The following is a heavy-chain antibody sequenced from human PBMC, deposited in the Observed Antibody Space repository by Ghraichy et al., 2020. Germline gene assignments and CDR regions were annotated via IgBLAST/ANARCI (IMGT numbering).Heavy chain of an antibody. CDR3: ARVWGPGGYTYFGESHFDY. D-gene: IGHD3-10*01. Sequence: GESLNISCAASGFAFSTYTMNWVRQAPGKGLEWVSSISSSGNYIYYADSLKGRFTISRDNAKNSLYLQVSSLRVEDTAVYYCARVWGPGGYTYFGESHFDYWGLGTLVTVSS. CDR2: ISSSGNYI. J-gene: IGHJ4*02. V-gene: IGHV3-21*01. CDR1: GFAFSTYT.